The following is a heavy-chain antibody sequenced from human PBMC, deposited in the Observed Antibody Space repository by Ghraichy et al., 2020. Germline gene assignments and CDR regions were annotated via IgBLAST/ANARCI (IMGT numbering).Heavy chain of an antibody. V-gene: IGHV3-23*01. CDR3: ARALGIDLDY. CDR1: GSTFSSYA. Sequence: GESLNISCAASGSTFSSYAMSWVRQAPGKGLEWVAAISGSGGSTYYADSVTGRFTVSRDNSKYTLYLQMNSLRAEDTAVYYCARALGIDLDYWGQGTLVTVSS. D-gene: IGHD3-16*01. CDR2: ISGSGGST. J-gene: IGHJ4*02.